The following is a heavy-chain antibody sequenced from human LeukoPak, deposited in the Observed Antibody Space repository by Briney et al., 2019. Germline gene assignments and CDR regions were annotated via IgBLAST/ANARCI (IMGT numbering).Heavy chain of an antibody. CDR3: ARVSYGHYDAFDI. J-gene: IGHJ3*02. D-gene: IGHD5-18*01. Sequence: GSLRLSCAASGFTFSSYSMNWVRQAPGKGLEWVSSISSSSSYIYYADSVKGRFTISRDNAKNSLYLQMNSLRAEDTAVYYCARVSYGHYDAFDIWGQGTMVTVSS. V-gene: IGHV3-21*01. CDR1: GFTFSSYS. CDR2: ISSSSSYI.